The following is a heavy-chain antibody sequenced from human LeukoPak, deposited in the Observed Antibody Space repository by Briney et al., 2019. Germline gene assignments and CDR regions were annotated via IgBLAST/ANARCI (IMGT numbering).Heavy chain of an antibody. V-gene: IGHV3-21*01. Sequence: GGSLRLSCAASGFTFSSYSMNWVRQAPGEGLEWVSSISSSSSYIYYADSVKGRFTISRDNAKNSLYLQMNSLRAEDTAVYYCARATYYDFWSGYSWVNWFDPWGQGTLVTVSS. CDR1: GFTFSSYS. CDR3: ARATYYDFWSGYSWVNWFDP. J-gene: IGHJ5*02. D-gene: IGHD3-3*01. CDR2: ISSSSSYI.